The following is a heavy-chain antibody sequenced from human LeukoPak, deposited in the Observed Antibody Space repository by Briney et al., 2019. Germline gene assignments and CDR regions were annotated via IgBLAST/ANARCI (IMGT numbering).Heavy chain of an antibody. Sequence: PGGSLRLSCAASGFTFSSYSMNWVRQAPGKGLEWVSSISSSSSYIYYADSVKGRFTISRDNAKNSLYLQMNSLRAEDTAVYYCARRQTLLYSSSWYLNAFDIWAKGQWSPSLQ. CDR2: ISSSSSYI. CDR1: GFTFSSYS. V-gene: IGHV3-21*01. J-gene: IGHJ3*02. D-gene: IGHD6-13*01. CDR3: ARRQTLLYSSSWYLNAFDI.